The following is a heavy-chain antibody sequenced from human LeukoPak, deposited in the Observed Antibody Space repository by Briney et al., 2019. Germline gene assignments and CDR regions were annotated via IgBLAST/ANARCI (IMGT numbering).Heavy chain of an antibody. V-gene: IGHV4-39*01. Sequence: GSLRLSCTVSGFTFSSYWMSWVRQPPGKGLEWIGSFYYTGSTYYNPSLKSRVTLSVDTSKNQISLKLSSVTAADTAVYYCASPRTVAAVWYFDLWGRGTLVTVSS. CDR3: ASPRTVAAVWYFDL. CDR1: GFTFSSYW. CDR2: FYYTGST. D-gene: IGHD2-2*01. J-gene: IGHJ2*01.